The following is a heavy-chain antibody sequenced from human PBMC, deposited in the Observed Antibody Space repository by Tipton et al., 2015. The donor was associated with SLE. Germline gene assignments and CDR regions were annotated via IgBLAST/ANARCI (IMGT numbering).Heavy chain of an antibody. J-gene: IGHJ3*02. CDR1: GYTFTSYY. CDR2: INPSGGST. D-gene: IGHD7-27*01. V-gene: IGHV1-46*01. Sequence: QVQLVQSGAEVKKPGASVKVSCKASGYTFTSYYMHWVRQAPGQGLEWMGIINPSGGSTSYAQKFQGRVTMTRDTSTSTVYMELSSLRSEDSAIYYCARPTGDDAFDIWGQGTMVTVSS. CDR3: ARPTGDDAFDI.